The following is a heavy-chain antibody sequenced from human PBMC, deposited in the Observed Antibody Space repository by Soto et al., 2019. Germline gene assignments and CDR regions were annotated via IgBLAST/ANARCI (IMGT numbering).Heavy chain of an antibody. CDR2: IDYSGST. J-gene: IGHJ5*02. Sequence: QVQLQESGPGLVKPSQTLSLTCTVSGGSISSGGYYWSWIRQHPGKGLEWIGYIDYSGSTYYNPSPKSRVTISVATSKNRFALKLSAVPAADTAVYYCASRCEMIACGGVSGYWFDPWGKVTLVAVAS. D-gene: IGHD3-16*01. CDR3: ASRCEMIACGGVSGYWFDP. V-gene: IGHV4-31*03. CDR1: GGSISSGGYY.